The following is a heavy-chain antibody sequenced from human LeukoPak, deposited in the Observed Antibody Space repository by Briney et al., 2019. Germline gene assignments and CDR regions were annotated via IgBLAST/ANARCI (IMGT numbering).Heavy chain of an antibody. Sequence: SETLSLTCTVSGGSISSSYWSWIRQPPGKGLEWIGYIYYSGITNYNPSLKTRVAISVDTSKNQFSLKLSSVTAADTAVYYCARLPTSWFDPWGQGTLVTVSS. CDR1: GGSISSSY. CDR2: IYYSGIT. CDR3: ARLPTSWFDP. J-gene: IGHJ5*02. V-gene: IGHV4-59*08.